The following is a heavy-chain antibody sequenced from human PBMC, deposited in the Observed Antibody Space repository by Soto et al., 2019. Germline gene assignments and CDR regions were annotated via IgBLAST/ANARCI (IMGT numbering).Heavy chain of an antibody. Sequence: GESLKISCKGSGYSFTSYWIGWVRQMPGKGLEWMGIIYPGDSDTRYSPSFQGQVTISADKSISTAYLQWGSLKASDTAMYYCARRYYGSGTYTDAFDVCSQGTMVTVSS. D-gene: IGHD3-10*01. J-gene: IGHJ3*01. V-gene: IGHV5-51*01. CDR3: ARRYYGSGTYTDAFDV. CDR2: IYPGDSDT. CDR1: GYSFTSYW.